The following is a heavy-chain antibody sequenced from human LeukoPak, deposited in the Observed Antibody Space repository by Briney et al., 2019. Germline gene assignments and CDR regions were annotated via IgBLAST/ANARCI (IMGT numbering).Heavy chain of an antibody. CDR3: VSFYETY. J-gene: IGHJ4*02. CDR1: GFTFSSYA. CDR2: LYSGGST. Sequence: PGGPLRLSCAASGFTFSSYAMSRVRQAPGKGLEWVSVLYSGGSTYYADSVRGRFTVSRDNSKNTLYLQMDNLRAEDTAVYYCVSFYETYWGRGTLVTVSS. D-gene: IGHD2/OR15-2a*01. V-gene: IGHV3-23*03.